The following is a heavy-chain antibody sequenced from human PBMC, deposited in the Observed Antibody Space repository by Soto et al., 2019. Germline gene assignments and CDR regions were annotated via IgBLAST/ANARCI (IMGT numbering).Heavy chain of an antibody. CDR1: GFTFSSYG. CDR3: AKDRHVLRFLESGYYFDY. Sequence: GGSLRLSCAASGFTFSSYGMHWVRQAPGKGLEWVAVISYDGSNKYYADSVKGRFTISRDNSKNTLYLQMNSLRAEDTAVYYCAKDRHVLRFLESGYYFDYWGQGTLVTVSS. D-gene: IGHD3-3*01. V-gene: IGHV3-30*18. J-gene: IGHJ4*02. CDR2: ISYDGSNK.